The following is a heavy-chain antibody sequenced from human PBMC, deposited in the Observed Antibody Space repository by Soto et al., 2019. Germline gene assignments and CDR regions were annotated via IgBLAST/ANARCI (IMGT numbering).Heavy chain of an antibody. V-gene: IGHV3-21*01. Sequence: GGSLRLSCAASGFTFSSYSMNWVRQAPGKGLEWVASISSSSSYIYYGDSVKGRFTITSDNAKNSLYLQMNSLRAEDAAVYYCGGSLEPDMLSVVESFFDSWGQGTLVTVSS. CDR2: ISSSSSYI. CDR3: GGSLEPDMLSVVESFFDS. CDR1: GFTFSSYS. J-gene: IGHJ4*02. D-gene: IGHD3-16*01.